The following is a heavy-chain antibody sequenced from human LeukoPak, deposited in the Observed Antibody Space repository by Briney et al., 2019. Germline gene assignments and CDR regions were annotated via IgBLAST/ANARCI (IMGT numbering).Heavy chain of an antibody. CDR3: ARDPPNIRFDI. D-gene: IGHD2/OR15-2a*01. J-gene: IGHJ3*02. Sequence: GGSLRLSCAASGFTVSSNYMSWVRQAPGKELEWVSVIYSGGSTYYADSVKGRFTISRDDSKNTLYLQMNSLRAEDTAVYYCARDPPNIRFDIWGQGTMVTVSS. CDR2: IYSGGST. V-gene: IGHV3-66*01. CDR1: GFTVSSNY.